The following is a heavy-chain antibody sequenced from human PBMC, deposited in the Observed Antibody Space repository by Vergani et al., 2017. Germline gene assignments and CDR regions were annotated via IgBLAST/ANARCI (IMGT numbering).Heavy chain of an antibody. CDR1: GGTFSSYA. V-gene: IGHV1-69*18. CDR3: ESIYDDRTGGAFDI. CDR2: IIPIFGTA. Sequence: QVQLVQSGSELRKPGSSVKVSCKASGGTFSSYAISWVRQAPGQVLEWMGRIIPIFGTANYAQKFQGRVTITADEATSTAYMELSSLRSEDTAVYYCESIYDDRTGGAFDIWGQGTMVTVSS. D-gene: IGHD3-22*01. J-gene: IGHJ3*02.